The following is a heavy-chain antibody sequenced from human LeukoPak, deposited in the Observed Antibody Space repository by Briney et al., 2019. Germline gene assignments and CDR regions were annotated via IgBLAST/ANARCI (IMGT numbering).Heavy chain of an antibody. V-gene: IGHV3-43*01. J-gene: IGHJ4*02. CDR1: GFTFDDYT. D-gene: IGHD1-1*01. Sequence: GGSLRVSWAASGFTFDDYTMHWGRQAPGKGLEWVSLISWDGGSTYYADSVKGRFTISRDNSRNSLYLQMNSLRAEDPALYYCAKEATDSATIAYWGQGPLVTVSS. CDR3: AKEATDSATIAY. CDR2: ISWDGGST.